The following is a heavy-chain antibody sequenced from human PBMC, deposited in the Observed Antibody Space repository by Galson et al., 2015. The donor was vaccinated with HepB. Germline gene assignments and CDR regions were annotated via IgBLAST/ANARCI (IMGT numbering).Heavy chain of an antibody. Sequence: LSLTCTVSGGSISSYYWSWIRQPPGKGLEWIGYIYYSGSTNYNPSLKSRVTISVDTSKNQFSLKLSSVTAADTAVYYCARDLGGSYELTNAFDIWGQGTMVTVSS. D-gene: IGHD2-15*01. CDR1: GGSISSYY. V-gene: IGHV4-59*01. J-gene: IGHJ3*02. CDR2: IYYSGST. CDR3: ARDLGGSYELTNAFDI.